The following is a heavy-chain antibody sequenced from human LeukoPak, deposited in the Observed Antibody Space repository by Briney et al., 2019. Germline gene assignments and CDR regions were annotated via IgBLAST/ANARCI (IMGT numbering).Heavy chain of an antibody. CDR2: IYYSGST. CDR1: GGSISSSSYY. CDR3: ARDRGAGTSAFDI. J-gene: IGHJ3*02. D-gene: IGHD6-19*01. V-gene: IGHV4-39*07. Sequence: SETLSLTCTVSGGSISSSSYYWGWIRQPPGKGLEWIGSIYYSGSTYYNPSLKSRVTISVDTSKNQFSLKLNSVTAADTAVYYCARDRGAGTSAFDIWGQGTMVTVSS.